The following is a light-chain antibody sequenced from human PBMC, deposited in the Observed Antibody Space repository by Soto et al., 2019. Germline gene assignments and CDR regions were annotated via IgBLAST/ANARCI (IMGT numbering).Light chain of an antibody. Sequence: EIVMTQSPATLSVSPGERATLSCRASQSVSNNLAWYQQKPGQAPRLLIYDASTRATGIPVRFRGSGSGTEFTLTISSLQSEDSAVYYCHQYNNWLALTFGGGTKVDIK. CDR2: DAS. V-gene: IGKV3-15*01. J-gene: IGKJ4*01. CDR1: QSVSNN. CDR3: HQYNNWLALT.